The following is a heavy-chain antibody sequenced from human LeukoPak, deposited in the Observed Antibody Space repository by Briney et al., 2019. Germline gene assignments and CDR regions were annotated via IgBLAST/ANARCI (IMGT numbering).Heavy chain of an antibody. CDR3: ARDQEGFDY. CDR1: GYTFTSYA. V-gene: IGHV1-46*01. CDR2: IYPRDGST. Sequence: ASVKVSCKASGYTFTSYAMHWVRQAPGQRLEWMGMIYPRDGSTSYAQKFQGRVTVTRDTSTSTVHMELSGLRSEDTAVYYCARDQEGFDYWGQGTLVTVSS. J-gene: IGHJ4*02.